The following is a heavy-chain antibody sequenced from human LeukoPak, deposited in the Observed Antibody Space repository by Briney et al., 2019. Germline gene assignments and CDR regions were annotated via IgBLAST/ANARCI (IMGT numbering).Heavy chain of an antibody. CDR1: GFTLTNYW. CDR2: IRPEGSDK. J-gene: IGHJ4*02. Sequence: PGGSLRLSCAASGFTLTNYWMGWVRQAPGKGLEWVANIRPEGSDKYYVDSVKGRFTISRDNAQNSLYLQMNSLRAEDSGVYYCGTWEIVAALDCWGQGTLVTVSS. D-gene: IGHD5-12*01. CDR3: GTWEIVAALDC. V-gene: IGHV3-7*01.